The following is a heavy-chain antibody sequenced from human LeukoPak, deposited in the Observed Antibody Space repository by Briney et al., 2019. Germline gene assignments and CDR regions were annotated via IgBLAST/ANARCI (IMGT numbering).Heavy chain of an antibody. Sequence: GSLRLSCAASGFTFSSYAMSWIRQPAGKGLEWIGRIYTSGSTNYNPSLKSRVTMSVDTSKNQFALKLSSVTAADTAVYYCARTSYCGGDCYSDNFDYWGQGTLVTVSS. CDR1: GFTFSSYA. D-gene: IGHD2-21*02. CDR3: ARTSYCGGDCYSDNFDY. CDR2: IYTSGST. V-gene: IGHV4-4*07. J-gene: IGHJ4*02.